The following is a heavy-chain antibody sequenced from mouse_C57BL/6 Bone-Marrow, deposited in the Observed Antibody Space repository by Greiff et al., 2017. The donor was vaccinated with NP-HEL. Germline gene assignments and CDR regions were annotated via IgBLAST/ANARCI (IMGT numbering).Heavy chain of an antibody. Sequence: VQLQQPGAELVRPGSSVKLSCKASGYTFTSYWMHWVKQRPIQGLEWIGNIDPSDSETHYNQKFKDKATLTVDKSSSTAYMQLSSLTSEDSAVYYCARDYYGSSYWGYAMDYWGQGTSVTVSS. J-gene: IGHJ4*01. D-gene: IGHD1-1*01. CDR3: ARDYYGSSYWGYAMDY. CDR1: GYTFTSYW. V-gene: IGHV1-52*01. CDR2: IDPSDSET.